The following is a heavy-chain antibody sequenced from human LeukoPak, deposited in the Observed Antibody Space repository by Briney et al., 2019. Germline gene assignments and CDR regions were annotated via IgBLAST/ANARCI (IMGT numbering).Heavy chain of an antibody. J-gene: IGHJ3*02. Sequence: GGSLRLSCAASGFTFSSYGMHWVRQAPGKGLEWVAVIWYDGSNKYYADSVKGRFTISRDNSKNTLYLQMNSLRAEDTAVYYCARDGVDTAMANAFDIWGQGTMVTVSS. CDR1: GFTFSSYG. CDR2: IWYDGSNK. D-gene: IGHD5-18*01. CDR3: ARDGVDTAMANAFDI. V-gene: IGHV3-33*01.